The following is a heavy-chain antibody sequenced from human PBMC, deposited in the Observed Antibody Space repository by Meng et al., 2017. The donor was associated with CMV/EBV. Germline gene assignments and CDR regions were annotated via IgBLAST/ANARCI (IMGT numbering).Heavy chain of an antibody. J-gene: IGHJ6*02. V-gene: IGHV3-30*02. CDR3: AKDDSQLLYRDPYYYYGMDV. CDR2: IRYDGSNK. Sequence: GESLKISCAASGFTFSSYGMHWVRQAPGKGLEWVAFIRYDGSNKYYADSVKGRFTISRDNSENTLYLQMNSLRAEDTAVYYCAKDDSQLLYRDPYYYYGMDVWGQGTTVTVSS. D-gene: IGHD2-2*02. CDR1: GFTFSSYG.